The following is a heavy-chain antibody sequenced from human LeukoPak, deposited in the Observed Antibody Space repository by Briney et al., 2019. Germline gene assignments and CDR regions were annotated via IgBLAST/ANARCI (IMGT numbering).Heavy chain of an antibody. J-gene: IGHJ5*02. CDR2: IYTSGST. Sequence: PSETLSLTCTVSGGSISSGSYYWSWIRQPAGKGLEWIGRIYTSGSTNYNPSLKSRVTISVDTSKNQFSLKLSSVTAADTAVYYCARLYLAVAGINWFDPWGQGTLVTVSS. D-gene: IGHD6-19*01. V-gene: IGHV4-61*02. CDR1: GGSISSGSYY. CDR3: ARLYLAVAGINWFDP.